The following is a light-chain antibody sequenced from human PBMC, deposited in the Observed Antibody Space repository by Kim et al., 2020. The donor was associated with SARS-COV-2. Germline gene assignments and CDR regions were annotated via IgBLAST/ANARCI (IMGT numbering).Light chain of an antibody. CDR1: QSVSSI. V-gene: IGKV3-15*01. CDR3: QQKGT. CDR2: GAS. J-gene: IGKJ1*01. Sequence: APLAVAPGERATLSCRASQSVSSIFAWYQKQPGQAPMLLIYGASTRATGIPARFSGSGSVSEFTLTISSLQSEDFAVYYCQQKGTFGQGTKV.